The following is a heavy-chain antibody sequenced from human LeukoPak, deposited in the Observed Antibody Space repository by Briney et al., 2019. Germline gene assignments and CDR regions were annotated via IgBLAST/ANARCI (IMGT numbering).Heavy chain of an antibody. CDR2: IYYSGST. CDR1: GGSISSTSYY. Sequence: SETLSFTCTVSGGSISSTSYYWGWIRQPPGKGLEWIGSIYYSGSTYYNPSLKSRVTISVDTSKNQFSLELSSVTAADTAVYYCARHPYRSLLYYFDYWGQGTLVTVSS. D-gene: IGHD6-13*01. J-gene: IGHJ4*02. CDR3: ARHPYRSLLYYFDY. V-gene: IGHV4-39*01.